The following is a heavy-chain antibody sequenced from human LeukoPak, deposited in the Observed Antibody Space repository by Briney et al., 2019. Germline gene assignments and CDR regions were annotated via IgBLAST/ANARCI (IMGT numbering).Heavy chain of an antibody. Sequence: GGSLRLSCAASGFTFSSYGMHWVRQAPGKGLEWVAVIWYDGSNKYYADSVKGRFTISRDNSKNTLYLQMNSLRAEDTAVYYCARDRRGTYREQRYYFDYWGQGTLVTVSS. D-gene: IGHD3-16*01. CDR2: IWYDGSNK. CDR1: GFTFSSYG. J-gene: IGHJ4*02. CDR3: ARDRRGTYREQRYYFDY. V-gene: IGHV3-33*01.